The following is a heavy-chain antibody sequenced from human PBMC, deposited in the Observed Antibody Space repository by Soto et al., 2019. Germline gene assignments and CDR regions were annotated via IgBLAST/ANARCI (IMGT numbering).Heavy chain of an antibody. CDR2: IRSKIKNYAT. D-gene: IGHD3-10*01. CDR3: LFWSYYHNYYFDS. V-gene: IGHV3-73*01. Sequence: PGGSLRLSCAASGFSFSGSAMHWVRQASGKGLEWVSRIRSKIKNYATEYAASVKGRFTISRDDSKKTAYLQMNSLNTEDTAVNYCLFWSYYHNYYFDSWGQGTLVTVSS. J-gene: IGHJ4*02. CDR1: GFSFSGSA.